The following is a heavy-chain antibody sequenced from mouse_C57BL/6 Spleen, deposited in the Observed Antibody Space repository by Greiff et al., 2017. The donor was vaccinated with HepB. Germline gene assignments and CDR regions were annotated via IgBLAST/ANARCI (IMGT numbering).Heavy chain of an antibody. CDR1: GYTFTSYW. Sequence: QVQLQQPGAELVKPGASVKLSCKASGYTFTSYWMHWVKQRPGQGLEWIGMIHPNSGSTNYNEKFKSKATLTVDKSSSTAYTQLSSLTSEDSAVYYCARSGNYGGNYAMDYWGQGTSVTVSS. V-gene: IGHV1-64*01. CDR3: ARSGNYGGNYAMDY. J-gene: IGHJ4*01. CDR2: IHPNSGST. D-gene: IGHD2-1*01.